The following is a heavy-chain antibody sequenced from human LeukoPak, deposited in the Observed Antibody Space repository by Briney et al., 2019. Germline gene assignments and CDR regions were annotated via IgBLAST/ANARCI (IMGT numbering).Heavy chain of an antibody. CDR1: GFTFSSYS. CDR2: ISSSSSYI. Sequence: GGSLRLSCAASGFTFSSYSMNWVRQAPGKGLEWVSSISSSSSYIYYADSVKGRFTISRDSAKNSLYLQMNSLRAEDTAVYYCASPYYYDSSGHDAFDIWGQGTMVTVSS. CDR3: ASPYYYDSSGHDAFDI. V-gene: IGHV3-21*01. D-gene: IGHD3-22*01. J-gene: IGHJ3*02.